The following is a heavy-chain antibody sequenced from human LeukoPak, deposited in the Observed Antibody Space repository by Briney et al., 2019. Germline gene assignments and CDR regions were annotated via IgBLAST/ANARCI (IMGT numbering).Heavy chain of an antibody. D-gene: IGHD4-11*01. Sequence: PGGSLRLSCAGSGFTVSSNYTNWVRQTPGKGLEWVSVIYSGVSTDYADSVKGRFTISRDNSKNTLYLQMNSLRAEDTAVYYCASGETTAFDYWGQGTLVTVSS. V-gene: IGHV3-66*01. J-gene: IGHJ4*02. CDR3: ASGETTAFDY. CDR1: GFTVSSNY. CDR2: IYSGVST.